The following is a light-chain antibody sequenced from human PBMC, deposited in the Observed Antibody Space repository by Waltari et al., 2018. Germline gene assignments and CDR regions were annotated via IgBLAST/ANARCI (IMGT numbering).Light chain of an antibody. CDR2: QDT. V-gene: IGLV3-1*01. J-gene: IGLJ3*02. Sequence: SYELTQPPSVSVSPGQTASITRSGAILGNKYASWYQQKPGQSPLLVIYQDTKRPSGIPERFSGSKSGNAATLTISGTQAMDEADYYCQALGTGAWVFGGGTKLTVL. CDR3: QALGTGAWV. CDR1: ILGNKY.